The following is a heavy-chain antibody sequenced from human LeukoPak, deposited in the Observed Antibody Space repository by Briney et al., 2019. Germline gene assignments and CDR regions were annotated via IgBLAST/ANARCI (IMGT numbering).Heavy chain of an antibody. CDR3: VSVDSSGYFADWYFDL. V-gene: IGHV4-31*08. CDR2: IYYSGST. CDR1: GGSISSGGYY. J-gene: IGHJ2*01. D-gene: IGHD3-22*01. Sequence: SETLSLTCTVSGGSISSGGYYWSWIRQHPGKGLEWIGYIYYSGSTYYNPSLKSRVTISVDTSKNQFSLKLSSVTAADTAVYYCVSVDSSGYFADWYFDLWGRGTLVTVSS.